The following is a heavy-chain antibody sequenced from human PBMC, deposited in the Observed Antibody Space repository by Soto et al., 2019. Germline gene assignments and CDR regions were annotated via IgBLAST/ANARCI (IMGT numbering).Heavy chain of an antibody. Sequence: TLSLTCAVYGGSFSGYYWSWIRQPPGKGLEWIGEINYSGSTNYNPSLKSRVTISVDTSKNQFSLKLSSVTAADTAVYYCARGRSRAVAGTSNRKYYYYGLDVWGQGTTVTVSS. V-gene: IGHV4-34*01. CDR3: ARGRSRAVAGTSNRKYYYYGLDV. CDR2: INYSGST. CDR1: GGSFSGYY. D-gene: IGHD6-19*01. J-gene: IGHJ6*02.